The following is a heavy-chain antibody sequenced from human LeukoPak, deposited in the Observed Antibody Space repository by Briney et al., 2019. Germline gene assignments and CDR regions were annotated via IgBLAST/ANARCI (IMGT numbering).Heavy chain of an antibody. CDR1: GDSISSSSYY. Sequence: PSETLSLTCTVSGDSISSSSYYWGWIRQPPGKGLEWIGNIYYSGSTYYNPSLKSQVSISIDTSKNQFSLRLTSVTAADTAVYYCARQTGSGLFILPGGQGTLVTVSS. D-gene: IGHD3/OR15-3a*01. J-gene: IGHJ4*02. CDR3: ARQTGSGLFILP. V-gene: IGHV4-39*01. CDR2: IYYSGST.